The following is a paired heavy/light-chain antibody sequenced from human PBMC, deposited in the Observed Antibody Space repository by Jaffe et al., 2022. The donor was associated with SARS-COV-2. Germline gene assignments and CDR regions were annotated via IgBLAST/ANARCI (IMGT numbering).Light chain of an antibody. CDR3: SSYTRTNTVI. J-gene: IGLJ2*01. V-gene: IGLV2-14*01. Sequence: QSALTQPASVSGSPGQSITIPCTGTSSDVGGYNFVCWYQQHPGKAPKLMIYDVNNRPSGVSNRFSGSKSGNTASLTISGLQAEDEADYYCSSYTRTNTVIFGGGTKLTVL. CDR2: DVN. CDR1: SSDVGGYNF.
Heavy chain of an antibody. V-gene: IGHV3-13*01. CDR1: GFTFSSSD. CDR3: VREGYSSSWNDWYFDL. Sequence: EVQLVESGGGLVQPGGSLRLSCAASGFTFSSSDMHWVRQATGKGLEWVSAIGTGGDTYYPDSVKGRFTISRENAKNSLYLQMNDLRAGDTAVYYCVREGYSSSWNDWYFDLWGRGTLVTVSS. D-gene: IGHD6-13*01. CDR2: IGTGGDT. J-gene: IGHJ2*01.